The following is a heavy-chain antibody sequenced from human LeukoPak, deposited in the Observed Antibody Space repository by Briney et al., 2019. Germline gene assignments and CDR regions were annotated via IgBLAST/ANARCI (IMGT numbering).Heavy chain of an antibody. Sequence: ASVKVSCKASGYTFTSYAIHWVRQAPGQRLEWMGWINGGNGNTKYSQKFQGRVTITRDRSASTAYMELRSLRSEDTAVYFCARGDGRQLWFGEGDYWGQGTLVTVSS. CDR2: INGGNGNT. V-gene: IGHV1-3*01. CDR1: GYTFTSYA. D-gene: IGHD3-10*01. J-gene: IGHJ4*02. CDR3: ARGDGRQLWFGEGDY.